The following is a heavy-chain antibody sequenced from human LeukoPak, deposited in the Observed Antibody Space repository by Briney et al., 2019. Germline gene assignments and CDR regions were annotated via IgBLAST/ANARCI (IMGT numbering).Heavy chain of an antibody. D-gene: IGHD4-17*01. V-gene: IGHV4-34*01. CDR3: ARARVTTVTTGSPFDY. J-gene: IGHJ4*02. CDR2: INHSGST. CDR1: GGSFSGYY. Sequence: SETLSLTCAVYGGSFSGYYWSWIRQPPGKGLEWIGEINHSGSTNYNPPLKSRVTISVDTSKNQFSLKLSSVTAADTAVYYCARARVTTVTTGSPFDYWGQGTLVTVSS.